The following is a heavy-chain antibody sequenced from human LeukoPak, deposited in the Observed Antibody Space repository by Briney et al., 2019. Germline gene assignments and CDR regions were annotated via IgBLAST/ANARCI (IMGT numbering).Heavy chain of an antibody. CDR1: GFTLSIYA. V-gene: IGHV3-23*01. D-gene: IGHD3-22*01. J-gene: IGHJ4*02. Sequence: GGSLRLSCAASGFTLSIYAMSWVRQAPGKGLEWVSAFSGSGDTTYYADSVKGRFTISRDNSKNTLYLQMNSLRAEDTAVYYCAKDGYNPDSSGYYSSFDYWGQGTLVTVSS. CDR3: AKDGYNPDSSGYYSSFDY. CDR2: FSGSGDTT.